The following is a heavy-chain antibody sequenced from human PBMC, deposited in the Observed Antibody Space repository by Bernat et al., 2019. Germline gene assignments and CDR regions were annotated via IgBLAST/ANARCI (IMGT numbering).Heavy chain of an antibody. CDR1: GFTVSSNY. CDR3: ARDSSSSSWLRLDY. J-gene: IGHJ4*02. Sequence: EVQLVESGGGLIQPGGSLRLSCAASGFTVSSNYMSWVRQAPGKGLEWVSVIYSGGNTYYADSVKGRFTISRDNSKNTLYLQMNSLRAEDTAVYYCARDSSSSSWLRLDYWGQGTLVTVSS. CDR2: IYSGGNT. V-gene: IGHV3-53*01. D-gene: IGHD6-13*01.